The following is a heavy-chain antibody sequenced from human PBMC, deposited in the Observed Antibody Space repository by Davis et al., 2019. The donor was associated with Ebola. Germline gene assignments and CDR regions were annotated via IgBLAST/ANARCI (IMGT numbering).Heavy chain of an antibody. V-gene: IGHV4-59*01. Sequence: PGGSLRLSCTVSGGSISSYYWSWIRQPPGKGLEWIGYIYYSGSTNYNPSLKSRVTISVDTSKNQFSLKLSSVTAADTAVYYCARGPLWFGELLPYYFDYWGQGTLVTVSS. CDR1: GGSISSYY. CDR2: IYYSGST. CDR3: ARGPLWFGELLPYYFDY. D-gene: IGHD3-10*01. J-gene: IGHJ4*02.